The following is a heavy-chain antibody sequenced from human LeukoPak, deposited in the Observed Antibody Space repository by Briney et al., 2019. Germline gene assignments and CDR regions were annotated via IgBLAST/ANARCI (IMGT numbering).Heavy chain of an antibody. J-gene: IGHJ5*02. CDR3: ARYRWFGELFYWFDP. Sequence: GVSVKVSCKASGYTFTSYGISWVRQAPGQGLEWMGWISAYNGNTNYAQKLQGRVTMTTDTSTSTAYMELRSLRSDDTAVYYCARYRWFGELFYWFDPWGQGTLVTVSS. CDR2: ISAYNGNT. CDR1: GYTFTSYG. V-gene: IGHV1-18*01. D-gene: IGHD3-10*01.